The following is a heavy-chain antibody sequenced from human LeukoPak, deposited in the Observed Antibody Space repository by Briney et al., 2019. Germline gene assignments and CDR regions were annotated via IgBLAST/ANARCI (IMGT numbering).Heavy chain of an antibody. CDR2: ISSGSITK. D-gene: IGHD1-7*01. CDR3: ARNWNYEVNNWFDP. J-gene: IGHJ5*02. Sequence: GGSLRLSCAASGFTFSSYAMSWVRQAPWKGLEWVAYISSGSITKYYADSVKGRFTISRDNAQDSLYLQMNSLRAEDTAVYFCARNWNYEVNNWFDPWGQGTLVTVSS. V-gene: IGHV3-48*01. CDR1: GFTFSSYA.